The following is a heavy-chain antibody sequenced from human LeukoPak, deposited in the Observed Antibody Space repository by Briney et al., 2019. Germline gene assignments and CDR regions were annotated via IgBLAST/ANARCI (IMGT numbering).Heavy chain of an antibody. Sequence: ASVKVSCKASGGTFSSYAISWVRQAPGQGLEWMGGIIPIFGTANYAQKFQGRVTITTDESTSTAYMELSSLRSEDTAVYYCARESPSSIAVAGTYFDYWGQGTLVTVSS. D-gene: IGHD6-19*01. J-gene: IGHJ4*02. CDR1: GGTFSSYA. V-gene: IGHV1-69*05. CDR3: ARESPSSIAVAGTYFDY. CDR2: IIPIFGTA.